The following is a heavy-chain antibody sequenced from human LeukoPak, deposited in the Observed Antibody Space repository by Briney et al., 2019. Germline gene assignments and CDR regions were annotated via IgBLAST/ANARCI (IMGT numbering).Heavy chain of an antibody. CDR2: INHSGST. D-gene: IGHD3-10*01. Sequence: SETLSLTCAVYGGSFSGYYWSWIRQPPGKGLEWIGEINHSGSTNYNPSLKSRVTISVDTSKNQFSLKLSSVTAADTAVYYCARVWRITMVRGVIITGDYWGQGTLVTVSS. CDR1: GGSFSGYY. CDR3: ARVWRITMVRGVIITGDY. J-gene: IGHJ4*02. V-gene: IGHV4-34*01.